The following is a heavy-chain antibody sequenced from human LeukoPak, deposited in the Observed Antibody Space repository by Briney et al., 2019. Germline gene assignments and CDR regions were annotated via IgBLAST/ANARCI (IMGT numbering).Heavy chain of an antibody. CDR3: AREGSYCVGGDCYSFDF. Sequence: ASVKVSCKASGYRFISNYIQWVRQAPGLGPAWMGWMHPGNGNTRYAEKFQGRVTMTRDTSINTAYMDLSSLRSDDTAVYYCAREGSYCVGGDCYSFDFGGQGTLITVSS. CDR1: GYRFISNY. V-gene: IGHV1-2*02. CDR2: MHPGNGNT. D-gene: IGHD2-21*02. J-gene: IGHJ4*02.